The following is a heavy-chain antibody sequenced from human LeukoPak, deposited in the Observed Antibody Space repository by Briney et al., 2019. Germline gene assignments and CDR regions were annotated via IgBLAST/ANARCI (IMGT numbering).Heavy chain of an antibody. CDR2: VKQDGSEK. CDR3: ARGGRWLGTYNWFDP. D-gene: IGHD6-19*01. CDR1: GFTFSSYW. V-gene: IGHV3-7*01. Sequence: GGSLRLSCAASGFTFSSYWMSWVRQAPGKGLEWVANVKQDGSEKYYVDSVKGRFTISRDNAKNSLYLQMNSLRAEDTAVYYCARGGRWLGTYNWFDPWGQGTLVTVSS. J-gene: IGHJ5*02.